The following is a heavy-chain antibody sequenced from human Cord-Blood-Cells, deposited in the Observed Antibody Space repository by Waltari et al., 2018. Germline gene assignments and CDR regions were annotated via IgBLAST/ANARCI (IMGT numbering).Heavy chain of an antibody. CDR2: ISYDGSNK. D-gene: IGHD6-13*01. CDR3: AREGSAADAFDI. Sequence: QVQLVESGGGVVQPGRSLRLSCAASGFTFSSYAMHWVRQAPGKGLEWVAVISYDGSNKYYADSVKGRFTISRDNSKNTLYLQMNSLRAEDTAVYYCAREGSAADAFDIWGQGTMVTVSS. V-gene: IGHV3-30*01. J-gene: IGHJ3*02. CDR1: GFTFSSYA.